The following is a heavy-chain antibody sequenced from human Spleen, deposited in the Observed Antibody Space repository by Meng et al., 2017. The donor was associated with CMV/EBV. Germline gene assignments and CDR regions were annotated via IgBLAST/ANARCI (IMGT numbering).Heavy chain of an antibody. Sequence: ASVKVSCKASGYTFTGYGISWVRQAPGQGLEWMAWISAFNADTYYAQKFQGRVTMTRNTSISTAYMELSSLRSEDTAVYYCARGARMLSTEGGYYFDYWGQGTLVTVSS. CDR2: ISAFNADT. J-gene: IGHJ4*02. V-gene: IGHV1-18*01. CDR1: GYTFTGYG. D-gene: IGHD1-1*01. CDR3: ARGARMLSTEGGYYFDY.